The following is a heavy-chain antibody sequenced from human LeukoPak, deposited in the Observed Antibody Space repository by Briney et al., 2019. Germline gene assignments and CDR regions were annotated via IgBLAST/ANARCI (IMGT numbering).Heavy chain of an antibody. D-gene: IGHD5-18*01. Sequence: PGGSLRLSCTASGFTFGDHAMSWVRQAPGKGLEWVGFIRSKTYGGTIEYAASVKGRFTISRDDSKSIAYLQMNSLKTEDTAIYYCTRGPVQLWPYYGMDVWGQGTTVTVSS. V-gene: IGHV3-49*04. CDR2: IRSKTYGGTI. CDR1: GFTFGDHA. CDR3: TRGPVQLWPYYGMDV. J-gene: IGHJ6*02.